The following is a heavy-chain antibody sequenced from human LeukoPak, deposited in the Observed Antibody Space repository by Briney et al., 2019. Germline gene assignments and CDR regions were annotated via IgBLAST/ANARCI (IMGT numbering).Heavy chain of an antibody. J-gene: IGHJ6*02. D-gene: IGHD6-19*01. CDR2: INPNSGGT. CDR1: GYTFTGYC. Sequence: ASVKVSCKASGYTFTGYCMHWVRQAPGQGLEWTGWINPNSGGTNYAQKFQGRVTMTRDTSISTAYMELSRLRSDDTAVYYCATLAVADQSYYYYHGMDVWGQGTTVTVSS. V-gene: IGHV1-2*02. CDR3: ATLAVADQSYYYYHGMDV.